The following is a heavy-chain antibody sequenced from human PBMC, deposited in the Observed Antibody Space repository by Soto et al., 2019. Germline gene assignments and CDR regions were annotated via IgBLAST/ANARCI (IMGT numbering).Heavy chain of an antibody. CDR3: ARADYEILTGSYAMDV. J-gene: IGHJ6*02. CDR1: DDFISSYY. D-gene: IGHD3-9*01. CDR2: VSTNGAT. V-gene: IGHV4-4*07. Sequence: SETLSLTCTVSDDFISSYYWNWIRQPAGKGLEWIGRVSTNGATNYNPSLESRVTMSVDTSKNQFSLKLTSVTAADTAVYFCARADYEILTGSYAMDVWGRGTTVTVSS.